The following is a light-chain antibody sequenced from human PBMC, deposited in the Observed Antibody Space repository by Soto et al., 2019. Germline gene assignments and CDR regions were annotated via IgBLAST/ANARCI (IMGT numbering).Light chain of an antibody. V-gene: IGKV1-39*01. J-gene: IGKJ1*01. CDR2: DAS. CDR3: QHSYNTPLT. Sequence: IEGTKSRSSLAASLGDRVTITCRASQTIGTYVNWYRQKSGAAPELLIYDASTLQSGVPSRFRGGASGTDFTLTISSLQLDDFATYYCQHSYNTPLTFGQGTKVDIK. CDR1: QTIGTY.